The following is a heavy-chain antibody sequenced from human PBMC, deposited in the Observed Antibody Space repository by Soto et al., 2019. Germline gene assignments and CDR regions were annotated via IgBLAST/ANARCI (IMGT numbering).Heavy chain of an antibody. J-gene: IGHJ5*02. D-gene: IGHD3-16*01. CDR1: GYGFSGYW. Sequence: GESLKISCQGFGYGFSGYWIGWVRQVPGEGLEWMGIIYPGDSKIRYSSSFEGHVTFSVDKSINTAHLQWSSLKTSDSAMYYCARFGGTALSHNWFDLWGQGTLVTV. V-gene: IGHV5-51*01. CDR3: ARFGGTALSHNWFDL. CDR2: IYPGDSKI.